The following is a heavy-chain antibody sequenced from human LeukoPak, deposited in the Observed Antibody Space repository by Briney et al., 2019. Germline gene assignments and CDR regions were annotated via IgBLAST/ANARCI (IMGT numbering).Heavy chain of an antibody. CDR2: MYYSGTT. J-gene: IGHJ4*02. Sequence: KPSETLSLTCTVSGGSISSYYWSWIRQPPGKGLEWIGYMYYSGTTNYNPSLRSRVIISADTSKNQFSQQVSSVTAADTAVYYCARQQIYVDTGLVDYFDYWGQGILVTVSS. CDR3: ARQQIYVDTGLVDYFDY. V-gene: IGHV4-59*01. CDR1: GGSISSYY. D-gene: IGHD5-18*01.